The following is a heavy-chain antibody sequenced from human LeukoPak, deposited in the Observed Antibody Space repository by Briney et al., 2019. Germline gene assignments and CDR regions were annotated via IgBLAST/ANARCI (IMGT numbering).Heavy chain of an antibody. CDR3: AKPRDIDSWAFDV. CDR1: EFTFNNHD. Sequence: SGRSLRLSCAASEFTFNNHDMHWVRQAPGKGLEWVAAISYDGRNKYYADSVKGRFTISRDNSKNTLNLQMNSLRTEETAVFYCAKPRDIDSWAFDVWGQGTMVTVSS. D-gene: IGHD2-15*01. V-gene: IGHV3-30*18. J-gene: IGHJ3*01. CDR2: ISYDGRNK.